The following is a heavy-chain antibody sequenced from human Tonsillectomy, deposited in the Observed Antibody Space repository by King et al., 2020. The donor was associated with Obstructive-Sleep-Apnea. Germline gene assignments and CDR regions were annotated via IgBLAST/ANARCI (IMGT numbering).Heavy chain of an antibody. CDR2: LYSGGAT. Sequence: EVQLVESGGGLVQPGGSLRLSCAVSGFTVSSTYMSWVRQSPGKGLEWGSTLYSGGATDYADSVKGRFTISRDTSKNTLYLQMNSLRAEDTAVYFCARGLGYSYGYSSDYWGQGTLVTVSS. CDR3: ARGLGYSYGYSSDY. D-gene: IGHD5-18*01. J-gene: IGHJ4*02. V-gene: IGHV3-66*01. CDR1: GFTVSSTY.